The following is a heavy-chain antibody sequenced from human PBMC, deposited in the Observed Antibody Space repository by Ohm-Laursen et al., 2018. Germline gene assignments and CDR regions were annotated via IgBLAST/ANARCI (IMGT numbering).Heavy chain of an antibody. J-gene: IGHJ4*01. CDR3: AKKPDYRLDY. V-gene: IGHV3-23*01. D-gene: IGHD4-11*01. CDR1: GFTFSKYA. Sequence: SLRLSCAASGFTFSKYAMNWVRQAPGKGLQWVSSISATGGSTYYADSVKGRFTISRDNSNNTLYLHINSLRAEDTAVYYCAKKPDYRLDYLGHGTLVTVSS. CDR2: ISATGGST.